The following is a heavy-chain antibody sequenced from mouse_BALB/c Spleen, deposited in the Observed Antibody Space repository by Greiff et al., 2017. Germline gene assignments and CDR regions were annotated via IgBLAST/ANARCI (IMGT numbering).Heavy chain of an antibody. CDR2: IDPANGNT. J-gene: IGHJ4*01. CDR3: ARYGNQYYYAMDY. D-gene: IGHD2-1*01. Sequence: EVKLVESGAELVKPGASVKLSCTASGFNIKDTYMHWVKQRPEQGLEWIGRIDPANGNTKYDPKFQGKATITADTSSNTAYLQLSSLTSEDTAVYYCARYGNQYYYAMDYWGQGTSVTVSS. V-gene: IGHV14-3*02. CDR1: GFNIKDTY.